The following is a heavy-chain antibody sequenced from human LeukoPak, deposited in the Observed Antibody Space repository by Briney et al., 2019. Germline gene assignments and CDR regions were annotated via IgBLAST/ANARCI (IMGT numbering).Heavy chain of an antibody. V-gene: IGHV1-2*02. J-gene: IGHJ5*02. Sequence: GALVKVSCKASGYTFTGYYMHWVRQAPAQGLEWMGWINPNSGGTNYAQKFQGRVTMTRDTSISTAYMELSRLRSDDTAVYYCAILIPPGSRLSNWFDPWGQGTLVTVSS. CDR3: AILIPPGSRLSNWFDP. D-gene: IGHD1-26*01. CDR2: INPNSGGT. CDR1: GYTFTGYY.